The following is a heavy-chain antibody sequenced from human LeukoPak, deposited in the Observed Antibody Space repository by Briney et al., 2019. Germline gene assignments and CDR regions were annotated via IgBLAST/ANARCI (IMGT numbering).Heavy chain of an antibody. D-gene: IGHD5-18*01. J-gene: IGHJ5*02. CDR2: ISYDGSNK. Sequence: TGGSLRLSCAASGFTFSSYAMHWVRQAPGKGLEWVAVISYDGSNKYYADSVKGRFTISRDNSKNTLYLQMNSLRAEDTAVYYCAKDGRYSYGYWTRFDPWGQGTLVTVSS. CDR1: GFTFSSYA. V-gene: IGHV3-30*04. CDR3: AKDGRYSYGYWTRFDP.